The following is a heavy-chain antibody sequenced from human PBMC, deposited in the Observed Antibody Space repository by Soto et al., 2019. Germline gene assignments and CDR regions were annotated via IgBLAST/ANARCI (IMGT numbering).Heavy chain of an antibody. CDR3: ARGVGSGTYYNQYNWFDP. D-gene: IGHD3-10*01. Sequence: ASVMVSCKASGYTFTNYGISWVRPAPGQGLEWIGWINTYNGNTNHAQKLQGRVTMTTDTSTSTAYMELRSLRTDDTAVYYCARGVGSGTYYNQYNWFDPWGQGTLVTVSS. J-gene: IGHJ5*02. V-gene: IGHV1-18*01. CDR1: GYTFTNYG. CDR2: INTYNGNT.